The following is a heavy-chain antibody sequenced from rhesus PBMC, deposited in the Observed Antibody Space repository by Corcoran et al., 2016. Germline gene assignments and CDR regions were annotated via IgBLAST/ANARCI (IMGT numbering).Heavy chain of an antibody. CDR3: ARTYYNIWTGYLDY. V-gene: IGHV4-80*01. CDR2: INGNSGST. CDR1: GGSFSSYW. D-gene: IGHD3-3*01. J-gene: IGHJ4*01. Sequence: QVQLQESGPGLVKPSETLSLTCAVSGGSFSSYWWSWFRQPPGKGLEWIGEINGNSGSTNYNPSLKSRVTILKDASKNQFALKLSSVTAADTAVDYCARTYYNIWTGYLDYWGQGVLVTVSS.